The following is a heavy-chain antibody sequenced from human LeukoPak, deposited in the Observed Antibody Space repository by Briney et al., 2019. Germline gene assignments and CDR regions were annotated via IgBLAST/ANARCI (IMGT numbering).Heavy chain of an antibody. V-gene: IGHV1-69*05. Sequence: GASVTVSCKASGGTFSSYAISWVRQAPGQGLEWMGGIIPIFGTANYAQKFQGRVTITTDESTSTAYMELSSLRSEDTAVYYCARVTVVPATMDYYYYYMDVWGKGTTVTVSS. CDR3: ARVTVVPATMDYYYYYMDV. CDR1: GGTFSSYA. D-gene: IGHD2-2*01. CDR2: IIPIFGTA. J-gene: IGHJ6*03.